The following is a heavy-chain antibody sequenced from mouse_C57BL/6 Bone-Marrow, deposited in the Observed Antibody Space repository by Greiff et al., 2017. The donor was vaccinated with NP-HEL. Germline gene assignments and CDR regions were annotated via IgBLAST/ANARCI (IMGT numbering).Heavy chain of an antibody. Sequence: VHLVESGAELVRPGASVKLSCKASGYTFTDYYINWVKQRPGQGLEWIARIYPGSGNTYYNEKFKGKATLTAEKSSSTAYMQLSSLTSEDSAVYFCARGDYDGGAWFAYWGQGTLVTVSA. J-gene: IGHJ3*01. CDR3: ARGDYDGGAWFAY. CDR1: GYTFTDYY. D-gene: IGHD2-4*01. CDR2: IYPGSGNT. V-gene: IGHV1-76*01.